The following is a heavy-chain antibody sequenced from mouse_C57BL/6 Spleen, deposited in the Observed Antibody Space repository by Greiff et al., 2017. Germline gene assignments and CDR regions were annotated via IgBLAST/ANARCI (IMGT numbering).Heavy chain of an antibody. CDR1: GYTFTSYW. D-gene: IGHD1-1*01. Sequence: QVQLQQSGAELVMPGASVKLSCKASGYTFTSYWMHWVKQRPGQGLEWIGEIDPSDSYTNYNQKFKGKSTLTVDKSSSTAYMQLSSLTSEDSAVYYCARIGATDAMDYWGQGTSVTVSS. J-gene: IGHJ4*01. V-gene: IGHV1-69*01. CDR3: ARIGATDAMDY. CDR2: IDPSDSYT.